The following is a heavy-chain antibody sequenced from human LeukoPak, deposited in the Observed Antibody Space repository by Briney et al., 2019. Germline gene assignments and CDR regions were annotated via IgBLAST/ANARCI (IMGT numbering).Heavy chain of an antibody. J-gene: IGHJ3*02. CDR1: GGTFGSYA. CDR3: ARFTPGPLDAFDI. CDR2: IIPIFGTA. Sequence: SVKVSCKASGGTFGSYAISWVRQAPGQGLEWMGGIIPIFGTANYAQKFQGRVTITADESTSTAYMELSSLRSEDTAVYYCARFTPGPLDAFDIWGQGTMVTVSS. V-gene: IGHV1-69*13.